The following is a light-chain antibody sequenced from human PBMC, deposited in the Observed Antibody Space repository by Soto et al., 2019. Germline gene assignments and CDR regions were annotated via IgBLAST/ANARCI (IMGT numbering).Light chain of an antibody. Sequence: HSVLTQPASVSGSPGQSITISCTGTNSDVGGYNYVSWYQQHPGQAPKLMIYDVSDRPSGVSNRFSGSKSGNTASLTISGLQAEDEADYYCSSSTSTDTVLFGGGTQLTVL. J-gene: IGLJ2*01. CDR2: DVS. CDR3: SSSTSTDTVL. CDR1: NSDVGGYNY. V-gene: IGLV2-14*03.